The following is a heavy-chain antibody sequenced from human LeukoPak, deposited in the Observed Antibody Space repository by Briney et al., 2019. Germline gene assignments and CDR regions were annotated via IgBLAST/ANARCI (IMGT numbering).Heavy chain of an antibody. CDR1: GYSFTSYW. Sequence: GESLKISCKGSGYSFTSYWVGWVRQMPGKGLEWMGIIYPGDSDTRYSPSFQGQVTISADKSISTAYLQWSSLKASDTAMYYCARCITGTTRPSYYMDVWGKGTTVTVSS. D-gene: IGHD1-7*01. CDR3: ARCITGTTRPSYYMDV. V-gene: IGHV5-51*01. CDR2: IYPGDSDT. J-gene: IGHJ6*03.